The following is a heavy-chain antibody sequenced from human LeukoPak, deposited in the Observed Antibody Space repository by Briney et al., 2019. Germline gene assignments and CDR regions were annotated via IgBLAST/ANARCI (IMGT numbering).Heavy chain of an antibody. V-gene: IGHV3-30*04. CDR1: GFTFSSYA. CDR3: ARPTRSGSYNY. Sequence: PGRSLRLSCAASGFTFSSYAMHWVRQAPGKGLEWVAVISYDGSNKYYADSVKGRFTISRDNSKNTLYLQMNSLRAEDTAAYYCARPTRSGSYNYWGQGTLVTVSS. J-gene: IGHJ4*02. D-gene: IGHD3-10*01. CDR2: ISYDGSNK.